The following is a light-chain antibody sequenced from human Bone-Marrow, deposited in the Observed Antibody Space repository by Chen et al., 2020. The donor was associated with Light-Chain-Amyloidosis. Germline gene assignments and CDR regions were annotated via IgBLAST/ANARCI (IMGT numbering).Light chain of an antibody. J-gene: IGLJ3*02. V-gene: IGLV4-69*01. CDR2: LNSDGSH. Sequence: QLVLTQSPSASASLGASVTLTCTLSSGHSSYAIAWHQQQPEKGPRYLMNLNSDGSHNKGDGIPDRFSGSSSGAERYLTISSLQSEDEADYYCQTWDTGIVMFGGGTKLTLL. CDR1: SGHSSYA. CDR3: QTWDTGIVM.